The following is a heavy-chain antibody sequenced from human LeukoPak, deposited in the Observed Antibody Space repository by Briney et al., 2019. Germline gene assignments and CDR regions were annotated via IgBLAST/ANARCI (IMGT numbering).Heavy chain of an antibody. V-gene: IGHV4-30-2*01. D-gene: IGHD3-22*01. Sequence: SETLSLTCTVSGGSISSGGYYWSWIRQPPGKGLEWIGYIYHSGSTYYNPSLKSRVTISVDRSKNQFSLKLSSVTAADTAVYYCARDSNYYDSSGGNWGQGTLVTVSS. CDR2: IYHSGST. CDR1: GGSISSGGYY. J-gene: IGHJ4*02. CDR3: ARDSNYYDSSGGN.